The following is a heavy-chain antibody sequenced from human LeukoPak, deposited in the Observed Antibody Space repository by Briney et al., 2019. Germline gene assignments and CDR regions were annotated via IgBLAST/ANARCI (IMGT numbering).Heavy chain of an antibody. CDR2: IYPGDSDT. CDR1: GYSFTTYW. J-gene: IGHJ6*04. Sequence: GESLKISCKGSGYSFTTYWIAWVRQMPGKGLKWMGIIYPGDSDTRYSPSFQGQVTISADKSISTAFLQWSGLKASDTAMYYCARQQVAYYYYYGMDVWGKGTTVTVSS. V-gene: IGHV5-51*01. CDR3: ARQQVAYYYYYGMDV. D-gene: IGHD2-15*01.